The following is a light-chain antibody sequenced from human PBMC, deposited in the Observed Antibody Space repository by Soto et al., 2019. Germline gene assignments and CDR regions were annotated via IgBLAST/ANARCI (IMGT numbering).Light chain of an antibody. J-gene: IGKJ5*01. CDR1: QSISSW. V-gene: IGKV1-33*01. Sequence: DIQMPQSPSTLSASVGDRVTITCRASQSISSWLAWYQQKPGRAPKLLIYDASNLEAGVPSRFRGSGSGTDFTFTISRLQPEDIATYYCQQYENLPTFGQGTRLEIK. CDR2: DAS. CDR3: QQYENLPT.